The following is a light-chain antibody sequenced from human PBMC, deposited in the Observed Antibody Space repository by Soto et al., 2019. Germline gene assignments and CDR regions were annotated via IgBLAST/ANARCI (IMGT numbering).Light chain of an antibody. CDR1: SSNIGAVFD. V-gene: IGLV1-40*01. CDR3: QSYDSGLSGWL. J-gene: IGLJ2*01. CDR2: ENT. Sequence: QSVLTQPPSVSGAPGQRVTISCTGSSSNIGAVFDVHLYQQVPGTAPKLLINENTKRPSGVPDRFSGSKSGTSASLAITGLQPEDEAGYDCQSYDSGLSGWLFGGGTKVTVL.